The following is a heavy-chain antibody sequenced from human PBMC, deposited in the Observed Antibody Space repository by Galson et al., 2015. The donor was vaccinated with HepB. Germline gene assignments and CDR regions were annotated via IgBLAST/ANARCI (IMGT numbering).Heavy chain of an antibody. CDR3: ARGVRSYYGSGSYPGDY. J-gene: IGHJ4*02. V-gene: IGHV4-61*02. Sequence: TLSLTCTVSGGSISSSSHYWSWIRQPAGKGLEWIGRIYTSGSTNYNPSLKSRVTMSVDTSKNQFSLKLSSVTAADTAVYYCARGVRSYYGSGSYPGDYWGQGTLVTVSS. D-gene: IGHD3-10*01. CDR1: GGSISSSSHY. CDR2: IYTSGST.